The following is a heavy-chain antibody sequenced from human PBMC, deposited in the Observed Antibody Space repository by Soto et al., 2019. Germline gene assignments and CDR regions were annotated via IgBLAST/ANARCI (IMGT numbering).Heavy chain of an antibody. CDR3: ATPVLGNYYDSSGKDY. Sequence: QVQLVESGGGVVQPGRSLRLSCAASGFTFSSYGMHWVRQAPGKGLEWVAVIWYDGSNKYYADSVKGRFTISRDNSKNTLYLQMNSLRAEDTAVYYCATPVLGNYYDSSGKDYWGQGTLVTVSS. V-gene: IGHV3-33*01. CDR1: GFTFSSYG. CDR2: IWYDGSNK. D-gene: IGHD3-22*01. J-gene: IGHJ4*02.